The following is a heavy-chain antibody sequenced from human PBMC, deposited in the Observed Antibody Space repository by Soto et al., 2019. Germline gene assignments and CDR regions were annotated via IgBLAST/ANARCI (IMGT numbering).Heavy chain of an antibody. D-gene: IGHD3-10*01. Sequence: SETLSLTCTVSGGSISTHHWTWIRQPPGKGLEWIANIFYSGSTNYNPSFKSRVTISMDTSKNQFSLILSAVTAADTAEYYCARYPGRDWFDLWGQGTMVTVSS. CDR1: GGSISTHH. V-gene: IGHV4-59*11. CDR3: ARYPGRDWFDL. J-gene: IGHJ5*01. CDR2: IFYSGST.